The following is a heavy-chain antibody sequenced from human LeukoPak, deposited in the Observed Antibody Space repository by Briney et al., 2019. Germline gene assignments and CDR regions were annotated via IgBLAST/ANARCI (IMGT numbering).Heavy chain of an antibody. Sequence: GGSLRLSCAASGFTFSSYSMNWVRQAPGKGLEWVSSISSSSSYIYYADSVKGRFTISRDNAKNSLYLLMNSLRAEDTAVYYCAREDIAAAGTGAFDIWGQGTMVTVSS. D-gene: IGHD6-13*01. CDR3: AREDIAAAGTGAFDI. V-gene: IGHV3-21*01. CDR1: GFTFSSYS. J-gene: IGHJ3*02. CDR2: ISSSSSYI.